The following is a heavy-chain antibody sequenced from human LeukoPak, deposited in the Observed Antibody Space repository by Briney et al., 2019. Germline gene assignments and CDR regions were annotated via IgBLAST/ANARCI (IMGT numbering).Heavy chain of an antibody. J-gene: IGHJ3*02. V-gene: IGHV3-30*02. CDR2: IRYDGSNK. CDR1: GFTFSSYG. D-gene: IGHD3-10*01. Sequence: GGPLRLSCAASGFTFSSYGMHWVRQAPGKGLEWVAFIRYDGSNKYYADSVKGRFTISRDNSKNTLYLQMNSLRAEDTAVYYCAKEGLLWFGAPWGAFDIWGQGTMVTVSS. CDR3: AKEGLLWFGAPWGAFDI.